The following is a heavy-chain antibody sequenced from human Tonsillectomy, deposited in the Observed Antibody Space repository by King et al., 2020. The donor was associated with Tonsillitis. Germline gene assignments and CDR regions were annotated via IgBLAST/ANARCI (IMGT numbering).Heavy chain of an antibody. CDR3: AKDHRGLGTSGAFDV. V-gene: IGHV3-30*18. Sequence: VQLVESGGGVVQPGRSLRLSCAASGFTFRSYGMHWVRQAPGKGLEWVAVISYVVTNEYYADSVKGRFTISRDNSKKTIYLQMNNLRVEDTAVYYCAKDHRGLGTSGAFDVWGQGTMVTVSS. CDR1: GFTFRSYG. D-gene: IGHD3-16*01. CDR2: ISYVVTNE. J-gene: IGHJ3*01.